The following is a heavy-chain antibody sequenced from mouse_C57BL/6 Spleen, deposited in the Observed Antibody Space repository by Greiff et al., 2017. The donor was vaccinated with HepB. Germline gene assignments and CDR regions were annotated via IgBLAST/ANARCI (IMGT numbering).Heavy chain of an antibody. CDR3: ASRTVKGAWFAY. CDR1: GYTFTSYW. Sequence: QVQLQQPGAELVKPGASVKMSCKASGYTFTSYWITWVKQRPGQGLEWIGDIYPGSGSTNYNEKFKSKATLTVYTSSSTAYMQLSSLTSEDSAVYYCASRTVKGAWFAYWGQGTLVTVSA. J-gene: IGHJ3*01. D-gene: IGHD1-1*01. CDR2: IYPGSGST. V-gene: IGHV1-55*01.